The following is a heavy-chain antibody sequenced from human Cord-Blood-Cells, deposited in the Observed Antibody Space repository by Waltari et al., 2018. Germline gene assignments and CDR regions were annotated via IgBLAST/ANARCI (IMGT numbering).Heavy chain of an antibody. J-gene: IGHJ2*01. CDR3: AGRGLRYWYFDL. V-gene: IGHV1-69*01. Sequence: QVQLVQSGAEVKKPGSSVKVSCKASGGTSSSYATSWVRQAPGQGLEWMGGIIPIFGTANYAHKFQGRVTITADESTSTAYMELSSLRSEDTAVYYCAGRGLRYWYFDLWGRGTLVTVSS. D-gene: IGHD2-15*01. CDR2: IIPIFGTA. CDR1: GGTSSSYA.